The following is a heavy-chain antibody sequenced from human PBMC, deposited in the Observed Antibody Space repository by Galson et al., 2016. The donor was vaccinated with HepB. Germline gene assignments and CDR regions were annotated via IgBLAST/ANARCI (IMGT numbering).Heavy chain of an antibody. CDR3: AKSGVWGTHRSPDY. J-gene: IGHJ4*02. Sequence: SLRLSCAASGFTFSYYGMSWVRQAAGKGLEWVSGISGGPAGRPYYAASVKGRFTISRDNSKNTLYLQMNSLRAEDTALYYCAKSGVWGTHRSPDYWGQGTLVTVSS. CDR1: GFTFSYYG. D-gene: IGHD3-16*02. CDR2: ISGGPAGRP. V-gene: IGHV3-23*01.